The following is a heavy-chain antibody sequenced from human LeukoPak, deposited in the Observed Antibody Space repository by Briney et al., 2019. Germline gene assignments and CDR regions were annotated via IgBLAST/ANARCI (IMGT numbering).Heavy chain of an antibody. CDR2: ISYIGST. V-gene: IGHV4-59*11. J-gene: IGHJ3*02. Sequence: NASQTLSLTCTVSAASISGQYLTWVRQPPGKGLEWIGYISYIGSTNYNPSLKSRVTISVDTSKNQFSLKLSSVTAADTAVYYCARDKISINAFDMWGQGTMVTVSS. D-gene: IGHD1-14*01. CDR1: AASISGQY. CDR3: ARDKISINAFDM.